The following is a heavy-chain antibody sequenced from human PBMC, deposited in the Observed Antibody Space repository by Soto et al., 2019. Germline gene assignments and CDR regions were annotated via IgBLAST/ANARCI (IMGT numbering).Heavy chain of an antibody. Sequence: EVQLLESGGGLVQPGGSLRLSCVGSGFTFINYAMNWVRQTPGTGLEWFSTISGGGDRTFDADTVKGRFTISSDNAKNTVNLQMNSLRADDTAVYYCARKVLGSTSRPDWWYFDLWGRGTLVTVSS. CDR3: ARKVLGSTSRPDWWYFDL. D-gene: IGHD2-2*01. V-gene: IGHV3-23*01. CDR1: GFTFINYA. CDR2: ISGGGDRT. J-gene: IGHJ2*01.